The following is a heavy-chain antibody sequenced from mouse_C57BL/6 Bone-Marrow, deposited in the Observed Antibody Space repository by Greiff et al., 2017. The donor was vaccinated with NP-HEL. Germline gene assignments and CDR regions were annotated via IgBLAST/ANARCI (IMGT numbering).Heavy chain of an antibody. CDR3: ARQMIYDYFAY. J-gene: IGHJ3*01. Sequence: EVMLVESGGDLVKPGGSLKLSCAASGFTFSSYGMSWVRQTPDKRLEWVATISSGGSYTYYPDSVKGRFTISRDNAKNTLYLQMSSLKSEDTAMYYCARQMIYDYFAYWGQGTLVTVSA. D-gene: IGHD2-4*01. CDR2: ISSGGSYT. V-gene: IGHV5-6*01. CDR1: GFTFSSYG.